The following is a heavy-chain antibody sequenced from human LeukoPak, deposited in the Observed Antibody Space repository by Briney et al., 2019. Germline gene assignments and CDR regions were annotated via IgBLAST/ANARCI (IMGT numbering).Heavy chain of an antibody. V-gene: IGHV1-46*01. J-gene: IGHJ4*02. D-gene: IGHD3-10*01. CDR2: ISPSGGST. Sequence: ASVKVSCKAFGYTFTSNYMHWVRQAPGQGPEWMGVISPSGGSTTYAQRLQGRVTMTTDTSTSTAYMELRSLRSDDTAVYYCARDFTPYYYGSGNSLGYWGQGTLVTVSS. CDR3: ARDFTPYYYGSGNSLGY. CDR1: GYTFTSNY.